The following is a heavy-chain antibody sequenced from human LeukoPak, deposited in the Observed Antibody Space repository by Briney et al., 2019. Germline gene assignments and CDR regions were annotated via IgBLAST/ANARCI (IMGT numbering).Heavy chain of an antibody. CDR3: AKDGREWPRSLDY. CDR2: ISGSGGST. J-gene: IGHJ4*02. D-gene: IGHD5-12*01. V-gene: IGHV3-23*01. Sequence: GGSLRLSCAASGFTFSSYAMSWVRQAPGKGLEWVSDISGSGGSTYYADSVKGRFTISRDSSKNTLYLQMNSLRAEDTAVYYCAKDGREWPRSLDYWGQGTLVTVSS. CDR1: GFTFSSYA.